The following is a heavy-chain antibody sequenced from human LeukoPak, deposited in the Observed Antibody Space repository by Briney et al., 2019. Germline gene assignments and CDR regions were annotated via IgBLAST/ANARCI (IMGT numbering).Heavy chain of an antibody. CDR2: INPSGGST. V-gene: IGHV1-46*01. Sequence: ASVTVSCKASGYTFTSYYMHWVRQAPGQGLEWMGIINPSGGSTSYAQKFQGRVTMTRDTSTSTVYMELSSLRSEDTAVYYCARVDFWSGYSYYFDYWGQGTLVTVSS. CDR3: ARVDFWSGYSYYFDY. D-gene: IGHD3-3*01. J-gene: IGHJ4*02. CDR1: GYTFTSYY.